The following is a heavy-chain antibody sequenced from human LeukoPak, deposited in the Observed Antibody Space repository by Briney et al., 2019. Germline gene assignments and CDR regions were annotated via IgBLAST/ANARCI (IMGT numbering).Heavy chain of an antibody. D-gene: IGHD2-15*01. CDR1: GFTFNIFE. J-gene: IGHJ4*02. Sequence: GGSLRLSCAASGFTFNIFEMNWVRQAPGKGLEWVSYISSSGSTIYYADSVKGRFTTSRDNAKNSLYLQMNSLRAEDTAVYYCAREWPYCSGGSCYFDYWGQGTLVTVSS. CDR3: AREWPYCSGGSCYFDY. V-gene: IGHV3-48*03. CDR2: ISSSGSTI.